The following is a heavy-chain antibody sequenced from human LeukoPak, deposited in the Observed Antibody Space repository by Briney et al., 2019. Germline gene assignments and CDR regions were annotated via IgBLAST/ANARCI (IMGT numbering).Heavy chain of an antibody. D-gene: IGHD3-22*01. CDR2: IKGGGGDP. V-gene: IGHV3-23*01. Sequence: GGSLRLSCAASGFTFSTYAMGWVRQAPGKGLEWVSSIKGGGGDPFYADSVKGRFTISRDNSKNTLYLQMNSLRAEDTAVYYCARTGLNYYDSSGTHSGTFDIWGQGTMVTVSS. CDR1: GFTFSTYA. CDR3: ARTGLNYYDSSGTHSGTFDI. J-gene: IGHJ3*02.